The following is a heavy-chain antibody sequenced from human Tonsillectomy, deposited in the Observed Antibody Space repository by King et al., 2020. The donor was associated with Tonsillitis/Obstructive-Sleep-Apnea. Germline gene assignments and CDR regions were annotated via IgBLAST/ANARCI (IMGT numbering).Heavy chain of an antibody. CDR2: FFYSGNT. CDR1: GGSISSSRYY. V-gene: IGHV4-39*01. Sequence: QLQESGPGLVKPSETLSLTCTVSGGSISSSRYYWGWIRQPPGKGLEWIGDFFYSGNTHYNPSLKSRVTISVDTSKNQFSLKLSSVTAADTAVYYCARTIPEVVVFTYQFYYRGPGTLGTGSS. CDR3: ARTIPEVVVFTYQFYY. D-gene: IGHD3-22*01. J-gene: IGHJ4*02.